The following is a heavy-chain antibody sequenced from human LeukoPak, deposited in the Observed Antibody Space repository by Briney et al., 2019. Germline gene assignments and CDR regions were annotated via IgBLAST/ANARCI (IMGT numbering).Heavy chain of an antibody. D-gene: IGHD3-22*01. CDR2: ISWNSGSI. V-gene: IGHV3-9*01. CDR3: AKGITMIVVVNDYMDV. J-gene: IGHJ6*03. Sequence: GGSLGLSCAASGFTFDDYAMHWVRQAPGKGLEWVSGISWNSGSIGYADSVKGRFTISRDNAKNSLYLQMNSLRAEDTALYYCAKGITMIVVVNDYMDVWGKGTTVTVSS. CDR1: GFTFDDYA.